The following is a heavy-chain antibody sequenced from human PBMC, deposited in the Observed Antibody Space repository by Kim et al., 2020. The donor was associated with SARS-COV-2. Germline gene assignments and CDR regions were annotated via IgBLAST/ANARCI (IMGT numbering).Heavy chain of an antibody. CDR1: GYNSPSYW. CDR3: ARSAGPYDYYFDY. J-gene: IGHJ4*02. V-gene: IGHV5-51*01. CDR2: IYPGDSDS. D-gene: IGHD3-16*01. Sequence: GESLKISCKTSGYNSPSYWIGWVRQMPGKGLEWMGIIYPGDSDSRYSPSFQGQVTFSADKSTTTAYLQWSSLKASDTAMYYCARSAGPYDYYFDYWGQGTLVTVSS.